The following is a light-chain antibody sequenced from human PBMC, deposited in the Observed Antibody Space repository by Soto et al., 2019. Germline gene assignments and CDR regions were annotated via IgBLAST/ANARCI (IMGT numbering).Light chain of an antibody. CDR1: QSVSRN. CDR2: GAS. V-gene: IGKV3-15*01. CDR3: QQYNNWPPT. J-gene: IGKJ4*01. Sequence: EIVMTQSPATLSLSPGERATLSCRASQSVSRNLAWYQQKPGQAPRLLIYGASTRATGIPARFSGSGSGTEFTLTISSLQSEDFAVYSCQQYNNWPPTFGGGTKVEIK.